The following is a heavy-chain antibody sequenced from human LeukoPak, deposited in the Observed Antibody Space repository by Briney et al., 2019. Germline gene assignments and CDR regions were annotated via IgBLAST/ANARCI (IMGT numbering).Heavy chain of an antibody. D-gene: IGHD5-12*01. Sequence: SETLSLTCTVSGGSISSYYWSWIRQPPGKGLEWIGYIYYSGSTNYNPSLKSRVTISVDTSKNQFSLKLSSVTAADTAVYYCARWSGGYYYFDHWGQGTLVTVSS. J-gene: IGHJ4*02. V-gene: IGHV4-59*01. CDR3: ARWSGGYYYFDH. CDR2: IYYSGST. CDR1: GGSISSYY.